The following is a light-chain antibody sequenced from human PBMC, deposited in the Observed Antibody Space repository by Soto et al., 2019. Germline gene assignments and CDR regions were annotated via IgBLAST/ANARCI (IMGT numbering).Light chain of an antibody. V-gene: IGKV1-27*01. CDR3: QKYNSAPWT. CDR1: HDISNF. Sequence: DIQMTQSPSSLSASVGDRVTITCRASHDISNFLAWYQQKPGKVPQLLIYTASTLQSGVPSRFSGSGSGTDFTLTISSLQPEDVATDYCQKYNSAPWTFGQGTKVEIK. J-gene: IGKJ1*01. CDR2: TAS.